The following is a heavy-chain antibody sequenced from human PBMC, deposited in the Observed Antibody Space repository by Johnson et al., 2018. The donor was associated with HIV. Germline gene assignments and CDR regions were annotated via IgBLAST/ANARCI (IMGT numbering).Heavy chain of an antibody. J-gene: IGHJ3*02. V-gene: IGHV3-30*04. CDR2: ISYHGSNK. CDR1: EFPFSSYA. CDR3: ARDSVGARGAFDI. D-gene: IGHD3-16*01. Sequence: QVQLVESRGGVVQPGRSLRLSCAASEFPFSSYAMHWVRQAPGKGLEWVAVISYHGSNKYYADSVKGRFSISRDNAKNSLYLQMNSLRAEDTALYYCARDSVGARGAFDIWGQGTMVTVSS.